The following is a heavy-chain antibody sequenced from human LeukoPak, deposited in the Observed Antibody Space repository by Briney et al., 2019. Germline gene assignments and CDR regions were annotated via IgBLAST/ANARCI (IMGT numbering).Heavy chain of an antibody. J-gene: IGHJ5*02. CDR1: GFTFSSYS. CDR2: ISSSSSYI. Sequence: GGSLRLSCAASGFTFSSYSMNWVRQAPGKGLEWVSSISSSSSYIYYADSVKGRFTISRDNAKNSPYLQMNSLRAEDTAVYYCARDLYPLYNWFDPWGQGTLVTVSS. V-gene: IGHV3-21*01. D-gene: IGHD2-8*01. CDR3: ARDLYPLYNWFDP.